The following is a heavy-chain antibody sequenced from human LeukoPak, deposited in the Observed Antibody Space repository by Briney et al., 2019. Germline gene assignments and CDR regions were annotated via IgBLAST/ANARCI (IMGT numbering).Heavy chain of an antibody. V-gene: IGHV4-38-2*02. CDR1: GYSISSGYY. CDR3: ARHGGGVMITFGALGRRLGYFDY. Sequence: SETLSLTCTVSGYSISSGYYWGWIRPPPGKGLEWIGSIYHSGSTYYNPSLKSRVTISVDTSKNQFSLKLSSVTAADTAVYYCARHGGGVMITFGALGRRLGYFDYWGQGTLVTVSS. J-gene: IGHJ4*02. D-gene: IGHD3-16*01. CDR2: IYHSGST.